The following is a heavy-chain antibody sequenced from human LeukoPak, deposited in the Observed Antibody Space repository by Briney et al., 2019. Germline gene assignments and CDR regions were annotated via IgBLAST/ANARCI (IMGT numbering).Heavy chain of an antibody. J-gene: IGHJ4*02. V-gene: IGHV1-18*01. D-gene: IGHD6-13*01. CDR3: ARETGYSSGWYDDY. CDR2: ISAYNGNT. CDR1: GYTFTNYG. Sequence: GASVKVSCKASGYTFTNYGINWVRQAPGQGLEWMGWISAYNGNTKYEQRVQGRVTWTTDTSTSTAYMELRSLRFDDTAVYYCARETGYSSGWYDDYWGQGTLVTVSS.